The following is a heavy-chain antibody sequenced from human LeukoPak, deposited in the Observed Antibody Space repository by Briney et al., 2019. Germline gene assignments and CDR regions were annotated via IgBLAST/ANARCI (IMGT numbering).Heavy chain of an antibody. V-gene: IGHV1-18*01. D-gene: IGHD6-19*01. CDR2: ISAYNGNT. J-gene: IGHJ6*02. Sequence: GASVKVSCKASVYTFTSYGISWVRQAPGQGLEWMGWISAYNGNTNYAQKLQGRVTMTTDTSTSTAYMELRSLRSDDTAVYYCAREQHSSGWYFSGQSYYYYGMDVWGQGTTVTVPS. CDR3: AREQHSSGWYFSGQSYYYYGMDV. CDR1: VYTFTSYG.